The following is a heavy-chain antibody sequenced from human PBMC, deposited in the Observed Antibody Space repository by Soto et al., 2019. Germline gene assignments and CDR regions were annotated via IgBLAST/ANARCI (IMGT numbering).Heavy chain of an antibody. V-gene: IGHV4-59*01. CDR2: IYYSGST. D-gene: IGHD3-22*01. CDR1: GGSISSYY. J-gene: IGHJ4*02. Sequence: SETLSLTCTVSGGSISSYYWSWIRQPPGKGLEWIGYIYYSGSTNYNPSLKSRVTISVDTSKNQFSLKLSSVTAADTAVYYCARVHYDSSGYEVYFDYWGQGTLVTVSS. CDR3: ARVHYDSSGYEVYFDY.